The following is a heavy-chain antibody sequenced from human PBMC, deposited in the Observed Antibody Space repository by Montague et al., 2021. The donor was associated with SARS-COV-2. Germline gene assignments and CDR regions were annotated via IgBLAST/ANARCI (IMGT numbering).Heavy chain of an antibody. CDR2: INPNSGDT. D-gene: IGHD2-15*01. J-gene: IGHJ4*02. V-gene: IGHV1-2*02. CDR3: ARGLGYSQFDC. Sequence: SVKVSCKASGYTFTGYYMHWVRQAPGQGLEWMGWINPNSGDTNYAQKFQGRVTMTRDTSISTAYMDLSRLRSDDTAVYHCARGLGYSQFDCWGQGTLVTVSS. CDR1: GYTFTGYY.